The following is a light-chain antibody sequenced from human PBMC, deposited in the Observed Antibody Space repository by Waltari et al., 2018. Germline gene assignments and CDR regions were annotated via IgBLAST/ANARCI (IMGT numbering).Light chain of an antibody. Sequence: DIVMTQSPDSLAVSLGERATINCKSSQSVLYSSNNKNYLAWYQQKPGQPPKLLIYWASTRESGVPDRFSGSGSGKDFTLTISSLQAEDVAVYYCQQYYTSPQLTFGGGTKVEIK. CDR3: QQYYTSPQLT. CDR1: QSVLYSSNNKNY. J-gene: IGKJ4*01. V-gene: IGKV4-1*01. CDR2: WAS.